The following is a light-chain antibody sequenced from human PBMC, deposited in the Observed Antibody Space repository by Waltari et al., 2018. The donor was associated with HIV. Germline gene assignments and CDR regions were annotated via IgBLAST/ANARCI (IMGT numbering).Light chain of an antibody. J-gene: IGLJ2*01. Sequence: QSALTQPASVSGSPGQSITISCTGTSSDTGNYNLVSWYQLYPGKAPRFIMNEGNKLPSGISNRFSGSKSADTASLTSSGLQDEDEADYYLCAYAGGLEFGGGTKLTVL. CDR1: SSDTGNYNL. CDR2: EGN. CDR3: CAYAGGLE. V-gene: IGLV2-23*01.